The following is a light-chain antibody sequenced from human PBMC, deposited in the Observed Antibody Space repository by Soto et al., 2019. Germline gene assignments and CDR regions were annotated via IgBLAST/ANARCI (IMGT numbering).Light chain of an antibody. CDR3: CSYAGSYTLYV. Sequence: QSVLTQPASVSGSPGQSIAISCTGTSSDVGNYDLVSWYQQHPGKAPKLMIYEGTKRPSGVSNRFSGSKSGNTASLTISGLQAEDEADYYCCSYAGSYTLYVFGTGTKVPVL. CDR1: SSDVGNYDL. CDR2: EGT. V-gene: IGLV2-14*02. J-gene: IGLJ1*01.